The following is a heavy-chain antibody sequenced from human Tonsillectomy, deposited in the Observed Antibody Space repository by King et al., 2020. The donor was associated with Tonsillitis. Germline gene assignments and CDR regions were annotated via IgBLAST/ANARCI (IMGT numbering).Heavy chain of an antibody. V-gene: IGHV1-69*01. CDR3: ARDRRDCTNGVCSYAYYYYMDV. CDR2: IIPIFGIA. Sequence: VQLVQSGAEVKKPGSSVKVSCKASGGTLTTYAISWVRQAPGQGLEWMGGIIPIFGIAKYAQKFQGRVAITADESTSTAYMGLSSLRSEDTAVYYCARDRRDCTNGVCSYAYYYYMDVWGKGTTVTVSS. D-gene: IGHD2-8*01. J-gene: IGHJ6*03. CDR1: GGTLTTYA.